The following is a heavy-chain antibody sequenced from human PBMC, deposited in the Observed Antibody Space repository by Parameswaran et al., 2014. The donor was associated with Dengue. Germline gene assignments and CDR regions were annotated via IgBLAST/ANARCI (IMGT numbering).Heavy chain of an antibody. CDR2: IYYNGDT. CDR3: ARHRAYQTRPAFDY. J-gene: IGHJ4*02. D-gene: IGHD2-21*01. Sequence: SETLSLTCTVSGGSITSSTYYWGWIRQPPGKGLEWIGSIYYNGDTYYNPSLTSRVTISVDTSKNQFSLKLSSVTAADTAVYYCARHRAYQTRPAFDYWGQGTLVTVSS. V-gene: IGHV4-39*01. CDR1: GGSITSSTYY.